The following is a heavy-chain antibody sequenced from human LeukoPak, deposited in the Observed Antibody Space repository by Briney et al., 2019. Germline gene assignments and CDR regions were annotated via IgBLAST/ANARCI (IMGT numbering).Heavy chain of an antibody. CDR2: ISSSSSYI. V-gene: IGHV3-21*01. CDR1: GFTFSSDW. D-gene: IGHD3-10*01. J-gene: IGHJ5*02. Sequence: GGSLRLSCAASGFTFSSDWMIWVRQAPGKGLEWVSSISSSSSYIYYADSVKGRFTISRDNAKNSLYLQMNSLRAEDTAVYYCARDPAHQYYYGSGSYRGFDPWGQGTLVTVSS. CDR3: ARDPAHQYYYGSGSYRGFDP.